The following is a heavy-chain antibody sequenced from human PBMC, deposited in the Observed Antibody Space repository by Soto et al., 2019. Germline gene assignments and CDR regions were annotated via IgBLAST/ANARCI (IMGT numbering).Heavy chain of an antibody. V-gene: IGHV5-51*01. CDR1: GYSFITYW. D-gene: IGHD2-21*01. CDR2: IYPGDSDT. J-gene: IGHJ4*02. CDR3: ARSSGTSRYYFDY. Sequence: PGESLKSSWKGSGYSFITYWISWVRQMPGKGLEWMGIIYPGDSDTRYSPSFQGQVTISADKSISTAYLQWSSLKASDTAMYYCARSSGTSRYYFDYWGQGDLVTVSS.